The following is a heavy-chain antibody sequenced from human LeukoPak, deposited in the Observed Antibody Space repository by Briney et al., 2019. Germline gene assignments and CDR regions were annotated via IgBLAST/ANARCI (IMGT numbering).Heavy chain of an antibody. V-gene: IGHV4-34*01. CDR2: IYYSGST. J-gene: IGHJ4*02. CDR1: GGSFSGYY. Sequence: SETLSLTCAVYGGSFSGYYWSWIRQPPGKGLEWIGSIYYSGSTYYNPSLKSRVTISVDTSKNQFSLKLSSVTAADTAVYYCASLLTLYSYRYCSGGSCPSDYWGQGTLVTVFS. CDR3: ASLLTLYSYRYCSGGSCPSDY. D-gene: IGHD2-15*01.